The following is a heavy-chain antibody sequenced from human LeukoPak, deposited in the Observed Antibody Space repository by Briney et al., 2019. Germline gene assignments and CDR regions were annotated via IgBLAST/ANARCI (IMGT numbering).Heavy chain of an antibody. CDR3: ASPRDTAMVRGYYYYYYMDV. J-gene: IGHJ6*03. CDR2: IIPIFGTA. V-gene: IGHV1-69*05. Sequence: ASVKVSSKASGGTFSSYAISWVRQAPGQGLEWMGGIIPIFGTANYAQKFQGRVTITTDESTSTAYMELSSLRSEDTAVYYCASPRDTAMVRGYYYYYYMDVWGKGTTVTVSS. D-gene: IGHD5-18*01. CDR1: GGTFSSYA.